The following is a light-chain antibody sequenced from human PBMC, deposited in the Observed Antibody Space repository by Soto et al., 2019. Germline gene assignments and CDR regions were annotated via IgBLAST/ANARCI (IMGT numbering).Light chain of an antibody. CDR1: QSVSRD. J-gene: IGKJ1*01. Sequence: EIGMTQSASTLSVSPGERATLSCRASQSVSRDLAWYQHKPGQAPRLLLYGASTRATGVPAKFSGSGYGTQFKLTISSLQSEDFAVYYCQQYNNWPRTFGQGTKVDIK. CDR2: GAS. CDR3: QQYNNWPRT. V-gene: IGKV3-15*01.